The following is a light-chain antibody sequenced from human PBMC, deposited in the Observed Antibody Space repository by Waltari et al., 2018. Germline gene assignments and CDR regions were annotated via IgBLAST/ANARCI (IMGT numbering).Light chain of an antibody. CDR1: QGISSY. V-gene: IGKV1-9*01. Sequence: NQLTQSPSSLSASVGDRVTITCRASQGISSYLAWYQQKPGKAPKLLIYGASTLQSGVPSRFSGSGSGTDFTLTITSLQPEDFASYYCQQLKSYPFTFGHGTKVDVK. CDR2: GAS. J-gene: IGKJ3*01. CDR3: QQLKSYPFT.